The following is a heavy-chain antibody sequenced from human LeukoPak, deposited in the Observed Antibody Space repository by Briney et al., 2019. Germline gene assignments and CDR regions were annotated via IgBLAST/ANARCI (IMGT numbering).Heavy chain of an antibody. D-gene: IGHD2/OR15-2a*01. Sequence: ASVKVSCKASGYXFATYAIHWVRQAPGQRHEWMGWSNAGNGNTKYSQEFQSRVTITRDTSASTAYMELSSLRSEDMAVYYCVREAPFGAFDIWGQGTMVTVSS. V-gene: IGHV1-3*02. CDR2: SNAGNGNT. CDR1: GYXFATYA. J-gene: IGHJ3*02. CDR3: VREAPFGAFDI.